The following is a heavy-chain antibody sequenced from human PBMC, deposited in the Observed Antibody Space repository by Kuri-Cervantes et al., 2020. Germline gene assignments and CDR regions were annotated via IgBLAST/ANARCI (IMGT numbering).Heavy chain of an antibody. D-gene: IGHD2-2*01. Sequence: GSLRLSCTVSGGSISSYYWSWIRQPPGKGLEWIGYICYSGSTNYNPSLKRRVTISVDKSKNQFSLKLSAVTAADTAVYYCAGVSCSSTSCYETPRDPESLDYWGQGTLVTVSS. CDR3: AGVSCSSTSCYETPRDPESLDY. V-gene: IGHV4-59*12. CDR1: GGSISSYY. CDR2: ICYSGST. J-gene: IGHJ4*02.